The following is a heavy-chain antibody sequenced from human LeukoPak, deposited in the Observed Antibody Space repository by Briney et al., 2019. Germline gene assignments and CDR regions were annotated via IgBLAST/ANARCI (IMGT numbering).Heavy chain of an antibody. CDR2: IYHSGST. V-gene: IGHV4-30-2*01. CDR3: ARGGYNYGVDY. J-gene: IGHJ4*02. D-gene: IGHD5-18*01. CDR1: GGSISSGGYS. Sequence: KPSETLSLTCAVSGGSISSGGYSWSWIRQPPGKGLEWIGYIYHSGSTYYNPSLKSRVTISVDRSKIQFSLKLSSVTAADTAVYYCARGGYNYGVDYWGQGTLVTVSS.